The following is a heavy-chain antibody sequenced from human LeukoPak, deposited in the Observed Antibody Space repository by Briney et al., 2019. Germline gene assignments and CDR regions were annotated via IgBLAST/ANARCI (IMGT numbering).Heavy chain of an antibody. D-gene: IGHD2-15*01. V-gene: IGHV1-18*01. CDR1: GYTFTSYG. CDR2: ISAYNGNT. CDR3: ARRVRYCSGGSCYWQYIDY. J-gene: IGHJ4*02. Sequence: ASVKVSCKASGYTFTSYGISWVRQAPGQGLEWMGWISAYNGNTNYAQKLQGRVTMTTDTSTSTAYMELRSLRSDDTAVYYCARRVRYCSGGSCYWQYIDYWGQGTLVTVSS.